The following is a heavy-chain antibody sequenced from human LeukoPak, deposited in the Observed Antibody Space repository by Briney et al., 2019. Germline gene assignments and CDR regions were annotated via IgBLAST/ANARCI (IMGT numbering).Heavy chain of an antibody. CDR2: TYYRSTWYN. Sequence: SQTLLLTCAISGGSVSSNSVTWNWIRQSPSRGLEWLGRTYYRSTWYNDYAVSVRGRITVNPDTSKNQFSLHLNSVTPEDTAVYYCARRLTQYDCFDPWGQGILVTVSS. D-gene: IGHD2-2*01. J-gene: IGHJ5*02. CDR3: ARRLTQYDCFDP. V-gene: IGHV6-1*01. CDR1: GGSVSSNSVT.